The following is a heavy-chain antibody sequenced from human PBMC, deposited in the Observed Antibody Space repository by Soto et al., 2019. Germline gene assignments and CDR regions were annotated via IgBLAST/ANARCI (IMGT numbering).Heavy chain of an antibody. CDR1: GYSFTSYG. CDR3: ARDVPDTALFFYYYGMDV. D-gene: IGHD5-18*01. Sequence: QVHQVQSGAEVKKPGASVKVSCKASGYSFTSYGISWVRQAPGQGLEWMGWISTDNGNTNYAHNLQGRVTMTTDTSTSTAYMVLWSLRFDDTAVYYCARDVPDTALFFYYYGMDVWGQGTTVTVSS. V-gene: IGHV1-18*01. J-gene: IGHJ6*02. CDR2: ISTDNGNT.